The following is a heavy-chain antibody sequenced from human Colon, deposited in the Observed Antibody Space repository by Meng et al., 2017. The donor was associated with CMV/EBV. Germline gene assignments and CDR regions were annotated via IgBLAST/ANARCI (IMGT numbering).Heavy chain of an antibody. J-gene: IGHJ4*01. D-gene: IGHD2-2*03. CDR3: ARDANGDCKTTSCYCFDL. CDR1: GFSVSAFS. Sequence: GGSLRLSCVVSGFSVSAFSMNWVRQAPGKGPEWIAHIGLGNDVVYGDSVRGRLIISRDNDKNLLFLQMSSLRVEDTAVYYCARDANGDCKTTSCYCFDLWGHGTQVTVSS. V-gene: IGHV3-48*04. CDR2: IGLGNDVV.